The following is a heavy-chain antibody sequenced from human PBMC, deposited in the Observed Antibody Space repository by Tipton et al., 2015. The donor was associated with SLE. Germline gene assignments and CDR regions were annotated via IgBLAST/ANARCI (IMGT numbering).Heavy chain of an antibody. D-gene: IGHD5-12*01. J-gene: IGHJ4*02. V-gene: IGHV4-61*02. CDR1: GGSISSGSYY. CDR3: ARVVVECISHSCYNFDS. CDR2: IYSSGSA. Sequence: TLSLTCTVSGGSISSGSYYWSWIRQPAGKGLEWIGRIYSSGSANYNPSLRSRASISVDTSKNRFSLTLSSVTAADTAVYYCARVVVECISHSCYNFDSWGQGTLVTVFS.